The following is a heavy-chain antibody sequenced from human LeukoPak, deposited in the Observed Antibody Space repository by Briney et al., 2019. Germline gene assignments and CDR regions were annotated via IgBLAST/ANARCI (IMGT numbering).Heavy chain of an antibody. Sequence: LPGGSLRLPCAASGFTFSNYWMHWVRQAPGKGLVWVSRINTDGSRITYADSVKGRFTISRDNAMNTVYLQMNSLRAEDTAVYYCARVLSGSWDWFDPWGQGTLVTVSS. CDR1: GFTFSNYW. J-gene: IGHJ5*02. CDR2: INTDGSRI. V-gene: IGHV3-74*01. CDR3: ARVLSGSWDWFDP. D-gene: IGHD3-22*01.